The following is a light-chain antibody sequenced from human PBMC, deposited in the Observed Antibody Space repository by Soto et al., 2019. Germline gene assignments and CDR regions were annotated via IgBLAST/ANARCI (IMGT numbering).Light chain of an antibody. CDR1: ESVSSSF. V-gene: IGKV3-20*01. CDR3: QHYGNSLWT. CDR2: RTS. J-gene: IGKJ1*01. Sequence: EVVLTQSPGTLSLSPGERATLSCRASESVSSSFLTWCQQKPGQAPRLLIYRTSNRVTGIPDRFSGSGSGTDFTLTISRLEPEDFAVYFCQHYGNSLWTFGQGTKVEIK.